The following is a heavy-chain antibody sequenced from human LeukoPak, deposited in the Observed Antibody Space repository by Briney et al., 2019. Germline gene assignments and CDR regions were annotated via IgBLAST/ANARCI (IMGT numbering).Heavy chain of an antibody. D-gene: IGHD1-1*01. Sequence: SETLSLTCTVSGGSVSSHHWSWIRQPPGKGLEWIGYIYYTGSTNCNPSLKSRVTISVDTSKNQFSLKLSSVTAADTAVYYCASIWKYPDSSGYYYYYYMDVWGKGTTVTVSS. V-gene: IGHV4-59*02. CDR3: ASIWKYPDSSGYYYYYYMDV. CDR1: GGSVSSHH. J-gene: IGHJ6*03. CDR2: IYYTGST.